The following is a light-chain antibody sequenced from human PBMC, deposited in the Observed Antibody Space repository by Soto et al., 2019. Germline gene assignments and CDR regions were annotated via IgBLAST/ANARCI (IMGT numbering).Light chain of an antibody. V-gene: IGLV1-40*01. CDR3: QSYDSSLSGGL. CDR1: SSNIGAGYN. J-gene: IGLJ3*02. CDR2: GDS. Sequence: QSVLTQPPSVSGAPGQRVTISCTGSSSNIGAGYNVHWYQQVPGTATKLLIYGDSNRPSGVPDRFSGSKSGTSASLAITGLQAEDEADYYCQSYDSSLSGGLFGGGTKLTVL.